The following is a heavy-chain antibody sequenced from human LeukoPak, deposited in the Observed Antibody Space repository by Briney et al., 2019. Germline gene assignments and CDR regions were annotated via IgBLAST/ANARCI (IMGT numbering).Heavy chain of an antibody. D-gene: IGHD4/OR15-4a*01. V-gene: IGHV3-23*01. CDR1: GFSFPNYA. Sequence: GGSLRLSCAASGFSFPNYAMSWVRQAPGKGLEWVSLISDTGGSTYYADSVQGRFTISRDNSKNTLYLQMNSLRAEDTAVYYCARRAGAYSHPYDYWGQGTLVTVSS. J-gene: IGHJ4*02. CDR2: ISDTGGST. CDR3: ARRAGAYSHPYDY.